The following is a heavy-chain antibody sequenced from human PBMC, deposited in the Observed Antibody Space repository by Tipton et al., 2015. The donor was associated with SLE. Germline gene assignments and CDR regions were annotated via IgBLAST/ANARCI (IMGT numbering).Heavy chain of an antibody. D-gene: IGHD2-15*01. CDR3: ARGVGGAMDAYYYGMDV. Sequence: TLSLTCTVSGGSISSYYWSWIRQPPGKGLEWIGYINYSGSTNYNPSLKSRVTISVDTSKNQFSLKLSSVTAADTAVYYCARGVGGAMDAYYYGMDVWGQGTTDTVAS. CDR2: INYSGST. J-gene: IGHJ6*02. CDR1: GGSISSYY. V-gene: IGHV4-59*12.